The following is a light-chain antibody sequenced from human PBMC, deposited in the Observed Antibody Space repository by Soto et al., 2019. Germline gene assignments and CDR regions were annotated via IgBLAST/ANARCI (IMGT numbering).Light chain of an antibody. CDR1: MRDVGAYNL. Sequence: QSVLTHLASVSGCAGQSITISCSGTMRDVGAYNLVSWYQQPPGTAPTLIIYGVRKRPSGISSRFSGSRSGNTASLTISGLQSEDEGDYYCSAYTARSTLVFGGGTKVTVL. CDR3: SAYTARSTLV. CDR2: GVR. J-gene: IGLJ3*02. V-gene: IGLV2-14*01.